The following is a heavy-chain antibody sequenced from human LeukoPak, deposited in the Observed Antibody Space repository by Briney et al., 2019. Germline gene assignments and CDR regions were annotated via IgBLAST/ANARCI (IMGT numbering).Heavy chain of an antibody. J-gene: IGHJ4*02. Sequence: AGSLRHSCPADGITFSSESMQWVRQAPGKRMEWVAVISYDGSNKYYADSVKGRFTISRDNSKNTLYLQMNSLRAEDTAMYYCAKAGEIAVAGTGLTPRGRYFDYWGQGTLVTVSS. CDR1: GITFSSES. CDR2: ISYDGSNK. D-gene: IGHD6-19*01. V-gene: IGHV3-30*18. CDR3: AKAGEIAVAGTGLTPRGRYFDY.